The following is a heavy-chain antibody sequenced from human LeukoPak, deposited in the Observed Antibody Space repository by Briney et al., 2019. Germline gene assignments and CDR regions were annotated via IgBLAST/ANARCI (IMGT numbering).Heavy chain of an antibody. CDR2: TSSSSSTI. J-gene: IGHJ6*02. Sequence: PGGSLRLSCAASGFTFSGYDTSWVRQAPGKGLEWVSYTSSSSSTIYYADSVKSRFTISRDNAKNSLYLQMNSLRAEDTAVYYCARLRYYGMDVWGQGTTVTVSS. CDR1: GFTFSGYD. CDR3: ARLRYYGMDV. V-gene: IGHV3-48*04.